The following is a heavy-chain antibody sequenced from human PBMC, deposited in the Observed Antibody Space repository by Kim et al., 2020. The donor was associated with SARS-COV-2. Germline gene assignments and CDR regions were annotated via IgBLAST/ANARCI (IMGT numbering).Heavy chain of an antibody. CDR3: VRDTSPGGADV. J-gene: IGHJ6*02. CDR2: FNLDIIRT. Sequence: GGSLRLSCAASGFTSNIYAMHWVRQVPGKGLEWVAGFNLDIIRTGYSDSVRGRFTIFSDNAKNSLYLQMNSLRVDDTALYFCVRDTSPGGADVWGQGTTVTVSS. V-gene: IGHV3-9*02. CDR1: GFTSNIYA. D-gene: IGHD3-16*01.